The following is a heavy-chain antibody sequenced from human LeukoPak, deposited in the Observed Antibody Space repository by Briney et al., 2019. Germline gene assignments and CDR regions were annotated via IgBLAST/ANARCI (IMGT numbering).Heavy chain of an antibody. J-gene: IGHJ4*02. CDR3: ARSRRATPGVFDY. CDR2: INPNSGGT. CDR1: GYTFTGYY. Sequence: ALVKVSCKASGYTFTGYYMHWVRQAPGQGLEWMGWINPNSGGTNYAQKFQGRVTMTRDTSISTAYMELSRLRSDDTAVYYCARSRRATPGVFDYWGQGTLVTVSS. V-gene: IGHV1-2*02.